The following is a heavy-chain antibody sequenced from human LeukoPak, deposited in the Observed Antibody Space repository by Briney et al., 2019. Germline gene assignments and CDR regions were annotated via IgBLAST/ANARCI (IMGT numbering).Heavy chain of an antibody. CDR3: ARGTEEYYYDSSGYYYVIDY. CDR2: IYYSGST. CDR1: GGSISSYY. D-gene: IGHD3-22*01. V-gene: IGHV4-59*01. Sequence: SETPSLTCTVSGGSISSYYWSWIRQPPGKGLEWIGYIYYSGSTNYNPSLKSRVTISVDTSKNQFSLKLSSVTAADTAVYYCARGTEEYYYDSSGYYYVIDYWGQGTLVTVSS. J-gene: IGHJ4*02.